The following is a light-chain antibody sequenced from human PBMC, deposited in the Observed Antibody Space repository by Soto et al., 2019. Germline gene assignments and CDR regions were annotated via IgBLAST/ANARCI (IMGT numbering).Light chain of an antibody. CDR2: DTS. CDR1: QSVSSN. J-gene: IGKJ5*01. Sequence: EIVMTQSPATLSVSPAERATLSFRASQSVSSNLAWYQQKPGQAPRLLIYDTSSRATGVPDRYSASGSGTDFTLTISSLQPEDFATYYCQQSYSTPITFGQGTRLEIK. CDR3: QQSYSTPIT. V-gene: IGKV3D-15*01.